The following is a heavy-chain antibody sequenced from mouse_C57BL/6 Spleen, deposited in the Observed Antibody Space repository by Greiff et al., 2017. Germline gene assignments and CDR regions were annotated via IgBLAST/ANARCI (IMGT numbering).Heavy chain of an antibody. CDR2: ISDGGSYT. V-gene: IGHV5-4*01. CDR1: GFTFSSYA. D-gene: IGHD1-1*01. CDR3: ARDYYGSSSFAY. J-gene: IGHJ3*01. Sequence: EVQLVESGGGLVNPGGSLKLSCAASGFTFSSYAMSWVRQTPEKRLEWVATISDGGSYTYYPDNVKGRFTISRDNAKNNLYLQMSHLKSEDTAMYYCARDYYGSSSFAYWGQGTLVTVSA.